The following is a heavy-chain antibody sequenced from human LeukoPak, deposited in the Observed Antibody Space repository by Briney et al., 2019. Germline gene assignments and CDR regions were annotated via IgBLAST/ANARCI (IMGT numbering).Heavy chain of an antibody. Sequence: GASVKVSCKASGYTFTGYYMHWVRQAPGQGLEWTGWINPNSGNTGYAQKFQGRVTMTRNTSISTAYMELSSLRSEDTAVYYCARGKAHQLLPYNWFDPWGQGTLVTVSS. V-gene: IGHV1-8*02. CDR3: ARGKAHQLLPYNWFDP. CDR1: GYTFTGYY. CDR2: INPNSGNT. D-gene: IGHD2-2*01. J-gene: IGHJ5*02.